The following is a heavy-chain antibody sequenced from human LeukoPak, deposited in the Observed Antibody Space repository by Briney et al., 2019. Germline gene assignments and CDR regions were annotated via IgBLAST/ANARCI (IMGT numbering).Heavy chain of an antibody. CDR3: ARSGSNWAIRGNWFDP. V-gene: IGHV1-2*02. Sequence: ASVKDSCKASGYTFTGYYMHWVRQAPGQGLEWMGWINPNSGGTNYAQKFQGRVTMTRDTSISTAYMELSRLRSDDTAVYYCARSGSNWAIRGNWFDPWGQGTLVTVSS. CDR2: INPNSGGT. J-gene: IGHJ5*02. CDR1: GYTFTGYY. D-gene: IGHD7-27*01.